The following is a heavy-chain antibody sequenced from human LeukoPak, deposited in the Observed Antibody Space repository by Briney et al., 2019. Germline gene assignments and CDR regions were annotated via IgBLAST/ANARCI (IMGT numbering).Heavy chain of an antibody. CDR3: AREILYYTSGSYFDY. V-gene: IGHV3-30-3*01. Sequence: PGRSLRLSCAASGFTFSSYAMDWVRQAPGKGLEWVALISYDGSNKYYADSVKGRFTISRDNSKNTLYVQMNSLGPEDTALYYCAREILYYTSGSYFDYWGQGTLVTVSS. J-gene: IGHJ4*02. D-gene: IGHD3-10*01. CDR1: GFTFSSYA. CDR2: ISYDGSNK.